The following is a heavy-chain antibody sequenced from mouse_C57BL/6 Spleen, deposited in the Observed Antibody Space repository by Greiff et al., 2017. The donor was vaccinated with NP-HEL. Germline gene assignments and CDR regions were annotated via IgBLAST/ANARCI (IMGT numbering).Heavy chain of an antibody. CDR3: ARLGDYGSSYGGFAY. CDR1: GYTFTSYW. Sequence: QVQLQQPGAELVRPGSSVKLSCKASGYTFTSYWMHWVKQRPIQGLEWIGNIDPSDSETHYNQKFKDKATLTVDKSSSTAYMQLSSLTSEDSAVYYCARLGDYGSSYGGFAYWGQGTLVTVSA. V-gene: IGHV1-52*01. J-gene: IGHJ3*01. D-gene: IGHD1-1*01. CDR2: IDPSDSET.